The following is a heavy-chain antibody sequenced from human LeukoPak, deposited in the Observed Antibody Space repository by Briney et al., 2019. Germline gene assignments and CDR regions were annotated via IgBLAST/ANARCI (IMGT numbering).Heavy chain of an antibody. V-gene: IGHV3-30*18. CDR3: AKDQFDP. Sequence: GGSLRLSCAASGFTFSSYEMNWVRQAPGKGLEWVAVISYDGSNKHYADSVKGRFTISRDNSKNTLYLQMNSLRAEDTAVYYCAKDQFDPWGQGTLVTVSS. J-gene: IGHJ5*02. CDR2: ISYDGSNK. CDR1: GFTFSSYE.